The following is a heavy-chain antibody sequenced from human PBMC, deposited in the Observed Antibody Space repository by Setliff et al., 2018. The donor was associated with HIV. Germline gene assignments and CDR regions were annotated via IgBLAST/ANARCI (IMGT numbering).Heavy chain of an antibody. Sequence: PGESLKISCVASGFTFNNAWMNWVRQAPGKGLEWLGRIKKSSDGGKTDDASPVKGRFTISRDDSKNTLYLQMNSLKIEDTAVYFCATDNGPSYSMDIWGQGTTVTVPS. CDR1: GFTFNNAW. V-gene: IGHV3-15*01. J-gene: IGHJ6*02. D-gene: IGHD2-21*01. CDR2: IKKSSDGGKT. CDR3: ATDNGPSYSMDI.